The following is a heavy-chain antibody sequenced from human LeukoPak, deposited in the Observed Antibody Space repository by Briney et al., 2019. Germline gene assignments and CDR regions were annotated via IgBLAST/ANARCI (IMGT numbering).Heavy chain of an antibody. D-gene: IGHD6-6*01. Sequence: SVKVSCKASGGTFSSYAISWVRQAPGQGLEWMGGIIPIFGTANYAQKFQGRVTITTDESTSTAYMELSSLRSEDTAVYYCARGLSIAPVAFDIWGQGTMVTVSS. CDR1: GGTFSSYA. CDR3: ARGLSIAPVAFDI. J-gene: IGHJ3*02. V-gene: IGHV1-69*05. CDR2: IIPIFGTA.